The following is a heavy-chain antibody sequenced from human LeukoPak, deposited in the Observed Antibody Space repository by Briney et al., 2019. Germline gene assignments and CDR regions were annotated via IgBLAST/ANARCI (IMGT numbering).Heavy chain of an antibody. J-gene: IGHJ4*02. CDR2: ITGSGDTT. CDR1: GFIFRNYA. V-gene: IGHV3-23*01. CDR3: AKWGDYDILTGYYVSGF. D-gene: IGHD3-9*01. Sequence: GASLRLSCAASGFIFRNYAMSWVRQAPGKGLEWVSAITGSGDTTYYADSVKGRFTISRDNSKNTLYEEMNTLRAEDTAVYHCAKWGDYDILTGYYVSGFWGQGTLVTVSS.